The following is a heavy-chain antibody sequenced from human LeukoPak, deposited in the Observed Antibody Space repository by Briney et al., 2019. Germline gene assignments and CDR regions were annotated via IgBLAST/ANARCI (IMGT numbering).Heavy chain of an antibody. D-gene: IGHD6-13*01. V-gene: IGHV4-39*07. J-gene: IGHJ6*03. CDR1: GGSISSSSYY. CDR3: ARGGAAATYYYYMDV. Sequence: SETLSLTCTVSGGSISSSSYYWGWIRQPPGKGLEWIGSIYYSGSTYYNPSLKSRVTISVDTSKTQVSLKLTSVTAADTAVYYCARGGAAATYYYYMDVWGKGTTVTISS. CDR2: IYYSGST.